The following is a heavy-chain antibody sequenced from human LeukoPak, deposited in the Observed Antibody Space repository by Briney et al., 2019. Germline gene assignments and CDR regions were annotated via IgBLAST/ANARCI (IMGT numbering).Heavy chain of an antibody. J-gene: IGHJ4*02. CDR1: GFTFSSYG. D-gene: IGHD3-22*01. CDR3: AGSMKVTPL. Sequence: GGSLRLSCAASGFTFSSYGMHWVRQAPGKGLEWVAVIWYDGSNKYYADSVKGRFTISRDNSKNSLYLQMNSLRAEDTAVYYCAGSMKVTPLWGQGTLVTVSS. V-gene: IGHV3-33*01. CDR2: IWYDGSNK.